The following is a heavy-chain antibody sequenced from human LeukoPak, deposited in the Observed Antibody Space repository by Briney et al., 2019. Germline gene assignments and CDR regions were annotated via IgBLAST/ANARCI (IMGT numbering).Heavy chain of an antibody. CDR2: IYYSGST. D-gene: IGHD3-10*01. CDR3: ARGYYYGSGTPRGWFDP. CDR1: GASISSSSYY. J-gene: IGHJ5*02. Sequence: SETLSLTCTVSGASISSSSYYWGWLRQPPGKGLGWIGNIYYSGSTYSNPSLKRRVTISVDTSKNQFSLKLSSVTAADTAVYYCARGYYYGSGTPRGWFDPWGQGTLVTVSS. V-gene: IGHV4-39*01.